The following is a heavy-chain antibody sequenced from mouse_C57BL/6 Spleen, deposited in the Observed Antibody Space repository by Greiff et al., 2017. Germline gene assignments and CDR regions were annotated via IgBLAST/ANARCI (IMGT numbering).Heavy chain of an antibody. Sequence: VQLQQSGPELVKPGASVKISCKASGYSFTGYYMPWVKQSHGNILDWIGYIYPYNGVSSYNQKFKGKATLTVDQSSSTAYMELRSLTSEDSAVYYSETTGRDFDVGGTGTTVTVSS. CDR1: GYSFTGYY. CDR3: ETTGRDFDV. CDR2: IYPYNGVS. J-gene: IGHJ1*03. D-gene: IGHD4-1*01. V-gene: IGHV1-31*01.